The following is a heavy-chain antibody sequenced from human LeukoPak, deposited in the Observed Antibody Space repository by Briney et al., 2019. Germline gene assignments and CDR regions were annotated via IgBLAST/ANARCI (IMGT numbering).Heavy chain of an antibody. V-gene: IGHV1-2*02. D-gene: IGHD1-26*01. CDR3: ARVRDWELLRLFDY. Sequence: ASVKVSCKASGYTFTSYGISWVRQAPGQGLEWMGWINPNSGGTNYAQKFQGRVTTTRDTSISTVYMELSRLRSDDTAVYYCARVRDWELLRLFDYWGQGTLVTVSS. CDR1: GYTFTSYG. J-gene: IGHJ4*02. CDR2: INPNSGGT.